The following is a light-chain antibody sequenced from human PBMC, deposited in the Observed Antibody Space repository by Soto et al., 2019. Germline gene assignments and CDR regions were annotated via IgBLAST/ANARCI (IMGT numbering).Light chain of an antibody. Sequence: DIQLTQSPSFLSASVGDRVTITCRASQCISNSLVWYQQKPGKAPKLLIYAASSLQSGVPSRFSGSGSGTEFTLTISSLQPEDFATYFCQQHNSSPLTFGGGTKVEIK. CDR2: AAS. V-gene: IGKV1-9*01. CDR1: QCISNS. CDR3: QQHNSSPLT. J-gene: IGKJ4*01.